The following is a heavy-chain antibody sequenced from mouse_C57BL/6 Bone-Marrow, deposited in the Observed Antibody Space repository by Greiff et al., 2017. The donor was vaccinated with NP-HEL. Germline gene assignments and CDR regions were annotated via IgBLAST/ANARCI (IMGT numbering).Heavy chain of an antibody. CDR2: ISNGGGST. Sequence: DVMLVESGGGLVQPGGSLKLSCAASGFTFSDYYMYWVRQTPEKRLEWVAYISNGGGSTYYPDTVKGRFTISRDNAKNTLYLQMSRLKSEDTAMYYCARHEWFRGFAYWGQGTLVTVSA. J-gene: IGHJ3*01. CDR3: ARHEWFRGFAY. D-gene: IGHD2-2*01. V-gene: IGHV5-12*01. CDR1: GFTFSDYY.